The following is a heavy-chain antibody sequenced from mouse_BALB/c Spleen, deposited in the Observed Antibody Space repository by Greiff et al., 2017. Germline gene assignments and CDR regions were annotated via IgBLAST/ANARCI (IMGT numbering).Heavy chain of an antibody. Sequence: EVQLQQSGAELVKPGASVQLSCTASGFNIQDTYMHWVKQRPEQGLEWIGRIDPANGNTKYDPKFQGKATITADTSSNTAYLQLSSLTSEDTAVYYCARYLGAMDYWGQGTSVTVSS. J-gene: IGHJ4*01. CDR3: ARYLGAMDY. CDR2: IDPANGNT. CDR1: GFNIQDTY. V-gene: IGHV14-3*02.